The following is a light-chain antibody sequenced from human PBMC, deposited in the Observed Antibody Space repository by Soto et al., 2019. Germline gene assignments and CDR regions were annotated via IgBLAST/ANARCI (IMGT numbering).Light chain of an antibody. J-gene: IGKJ5*01. CDR2: DAS. CDR3: QQRSNWTRST. CDR1: QSVSSY. Sequence: EIVLTQSPATLSLSPGERATLSCRASQSVSSYLAWYQQKPGQAPRLLIYDASNRATGIPARFSGSGSGTDFTLTISRLEPEDVAVYYCQQRSNWTRSTFGQGTRLEIK. V-gene: IGKV3-11*01.